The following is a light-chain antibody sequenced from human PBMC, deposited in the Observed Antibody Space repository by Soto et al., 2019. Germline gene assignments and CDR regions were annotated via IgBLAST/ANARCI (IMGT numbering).Light chain of an antibody. V-gene: IGKV1-5*03. CDR1: QSISSW. Sequence: DIQMTQSPSTLSASVGDRVTITCRASQSISSWLAWYQQKPGKAPKLLIYKASSLESGVPSRFSGSGSGTEFTLTISSLQPDDFATYYYQQYSSYPWTFGQGTKVGIK. CDR2: KAS. J-gene: IGKJ1*01. CDR3: QQYSSYPWT.